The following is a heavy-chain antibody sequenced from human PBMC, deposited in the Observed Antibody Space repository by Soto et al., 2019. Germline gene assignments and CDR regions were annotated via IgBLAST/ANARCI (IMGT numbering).Heavy chain of an antibody. J-gene: IGHJ4*02. CDR3: ARDKINSYYYDSSGSEPFDY. D-gene: IGHD3-22*01. CDR2: ISTYNGNT. CDR1: GYTFTTYG. V-gene: IGHV1-18*01. Sequence: ASVKVSCKASGYTFTTYGISWVRQAPGQGLEWMGWISTYNGNTNYAQKLQDRVTMTTDTSASTAYMELSSLRSEDTAVYYCARDKINSYYYDSSGSEPFDYWGQGTLVTVSS.